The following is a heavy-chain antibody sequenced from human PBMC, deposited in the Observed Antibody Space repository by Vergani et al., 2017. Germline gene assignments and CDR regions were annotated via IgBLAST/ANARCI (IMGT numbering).Heavy chain of an antibody. CDR3: ARTPASLYGPYYYYGMDV. CDR2: IYYSGST. D-gene: IGHD2-2*02. Sequence: QAQLQESGPGLVKPSQTLSLTCTVSGGSISSGGYYWSWIRQHPGKGLEWIGYIYYSGSTYYNPSLKSRVTISVDTSKNQFSLKLSSVTAADTAVYYCARTPASLYGPYYYYGMDVWGQGTTVTVSS. V-gene: IGHV4-31*03. CDR1: GGSISSGGYY. J-gene: IGHJ6*02.